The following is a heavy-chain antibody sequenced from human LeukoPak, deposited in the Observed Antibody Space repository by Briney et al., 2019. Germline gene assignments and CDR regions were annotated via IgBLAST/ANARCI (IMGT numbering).Heavy chain of an antibody. CDR3: ARLPAYCSSTSCYYDY. CDR2: ISSASGSI. V-gene: IGHV3-48*04. J-gene: IGHJ4*02. CDR1: GFTFSSYS. Sequence: GGSLRLSCAASGFTFSSYSMNWVRQAPGKRLEWVSYISSASGSIYYADSVKGRFTISRDNAKNSLFLQMNSLRAEDTAVYYCARLPAYCSSTSCYYDYWGQGTLVTVSS. D-gene: IGHD2-2*01.